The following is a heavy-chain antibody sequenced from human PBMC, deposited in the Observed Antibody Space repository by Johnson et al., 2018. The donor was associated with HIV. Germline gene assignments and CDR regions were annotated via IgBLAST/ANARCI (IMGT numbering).Heavy chain of an antibody. D-gene: IGHD3-22*01. Sequence: QMQLVESGGGVVQPGRSLRLSCAASGFTFSSYAMHWVRQAPGKGLEWVAVISYDGNNKYYADSVKGRFTISRDNSKNTLYLQMNSLRAEDTAVYYCAKDVGNYWPNAFDIWGQGTTVTVSS. CDR3: AKDVGNYWPNAFDI. J-gene: IGHJ3*02. V-gene: IGHV3-30-3*01. CDR2: ISYDGNNK. CDR1: GFTFSSYA.